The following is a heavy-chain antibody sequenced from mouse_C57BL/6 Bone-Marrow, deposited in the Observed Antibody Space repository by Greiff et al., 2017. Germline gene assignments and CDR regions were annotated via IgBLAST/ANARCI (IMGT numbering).Heavy chain of an antibody. CDR2: IDPSDSYT. CDR1: GYTFTSYW. CDR3: ARWTNWDDYFDY. J-gene: IGHJ2*01. D-gene: IGHD4-1*01. V-gene: IGHV1-59*01. Sequence: VQLQQPGAELVRPGTSVKLSCKASGYTFTSYWMHWVKQRPGQGLEWIGVIDPSDSYTNYNQKFKGKATLTVDTSSSTAYMQLNSLTSEDSAVYYCARWTNWDDYFDYGGQGTTLTVSS.